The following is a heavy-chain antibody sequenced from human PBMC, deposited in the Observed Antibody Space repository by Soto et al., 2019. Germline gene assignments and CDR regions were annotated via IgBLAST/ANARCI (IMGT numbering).Heavy chain of an antibody. Sequence: GGSLRLSCAASGFTFSSYAMSWVRQAPGKGLEWVSAISGSGGSTYYADSVKGRFTISRDNSKNTLYLQMNSLRAEDTAVYYYAKGKWIQLWLAFANLEYWGQGTLVTVSS. V-gene: IGHV3-23*01. CDR2: ISGSGGST. J-gene: IGHJ4*02. CDR1: GFTFSSYA. D-gene: IGHD5-18*01. CDR3: AKGKWIQLWLAFANLEY.